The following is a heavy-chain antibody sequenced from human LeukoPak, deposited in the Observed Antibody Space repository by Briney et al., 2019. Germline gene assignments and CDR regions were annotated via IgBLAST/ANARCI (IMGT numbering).Heavy chain of an antibody. D-gene: IGHD3-16*01. CDR2: INSDSSLM. J-gene: IGHJ4*02. CDR3: IRDPFDDYSLDY. Sequence: GGSLRLSCAASGFTFSSYAMSWVRQAPGKGLEWVSSINSDSSLMFYAESVKGRFTISRDNARNSLYLQMNSLRAEDTAVYYCIRDPFDDYSLDYWGQGALVTVSS. CDR1: GFTFSSYA. V-gene: IGHV3-21*01.